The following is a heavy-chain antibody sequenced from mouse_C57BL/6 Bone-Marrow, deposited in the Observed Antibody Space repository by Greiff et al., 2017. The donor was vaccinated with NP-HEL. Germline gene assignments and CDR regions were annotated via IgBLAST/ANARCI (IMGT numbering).Heavy chain of an antibody. V-gene: IGHV14-3*01. D-gene: IGHD1-1*01. CDR1: GFNIKNTY. J-gene: IGHJ2*01. Sequence: VQLQQSVAELVRPGASVKLSCTASGFNIKNTYMHWVKQRPEQGLEWIGRIDPANGNTKYAPKFQGKATITADQSSNTAYLQLSSLTSEDTAIYYCARDCYGSSYRYYFDYWGQGTTLTVSS. CDR2: IDPANGNT. CDR3: ARDCYGSSYRYYFDY.